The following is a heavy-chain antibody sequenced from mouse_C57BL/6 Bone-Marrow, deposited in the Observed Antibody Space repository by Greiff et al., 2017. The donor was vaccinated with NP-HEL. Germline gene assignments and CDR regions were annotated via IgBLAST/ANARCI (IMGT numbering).Heavy chain of an antibody. CDR1: GYTFTSYT. J-gene: IGHJ3*01. D-gene: IGHD2-3*01. V-gene: IGHV1-4*01. CDR3: AREGWLLRFFAY. CDR2: INPSSGYT. Sequence: VKLVESGAELARPGASVKMSCKASGYTFTSYTMHWVKQRPGQGLEWIGYINPSSGYTKYNQKFKDKATLTADKSSSTAYMQLSSLTAADSAVYYCAREGWLLRFFAYWGQGTLVTVSA.